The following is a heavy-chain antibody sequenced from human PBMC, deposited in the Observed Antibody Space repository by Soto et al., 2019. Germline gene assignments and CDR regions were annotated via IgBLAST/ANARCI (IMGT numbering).Heavy chain of an antibody. D-gene: IGHD6-19*01. V-gene: IGHV4-39*01. CDR3: ARPYSSGWYY. Sequence: SETLSLTCTVSGGSISLYYWGWIRQPPGKGLEWIGSIYYSGSTYYNPSLKSRVTISVDTSKNQFSLKLSSVTAADTAVYYCARPYSSGWYYWGQGTLVAVCS. J-gene: IGHJ4*02. CDR2: IYYSGST. CDR1: GGSISLYY.